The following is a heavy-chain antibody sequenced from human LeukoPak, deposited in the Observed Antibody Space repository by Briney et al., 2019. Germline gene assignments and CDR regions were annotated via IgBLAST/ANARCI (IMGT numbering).Heavy chain of an antibody. Sequence: PETLSLTCAVYGGSFSGYYWNWIRQPPGKGLEWIGEINHSGSTNFNPSLKSRVTISVDTSKTVLSLKLTSVTAADTAVYFCARRRRLGPSLDCWGQGTLVAVSS. CDR2: INHSGST. CDR1: GGSFSGYY. CDR3: ARRRRLGPSLDC. D-gene: IGHD1-26*01. V-gene: IGHV4-34*01. J-gene: IGHJ4*02.